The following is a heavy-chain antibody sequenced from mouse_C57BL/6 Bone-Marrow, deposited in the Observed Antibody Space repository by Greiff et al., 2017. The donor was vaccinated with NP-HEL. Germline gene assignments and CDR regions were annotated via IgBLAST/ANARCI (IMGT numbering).Heavy chain of an antibody. CDR3: ARRAGGYYGYGGFAY. Sequence: QVTLKESGPGILQSSQTLSLTCSFSGFSLSTSGMGVSWIRQPSGKGLEWLAHIYWDDDKRYNPSLKRRLTLSKDTARNQICLKITSVDTADTATYYCARRAGGYYGYGGFAYWGQGTLVTVSA. CDR2: IYWDDDK. J-gene: IGHJ3*01. V-gene: IGHV8-12*01. D-gene: IGHD2-2*01. CDR1: GFSLSTSGMG.